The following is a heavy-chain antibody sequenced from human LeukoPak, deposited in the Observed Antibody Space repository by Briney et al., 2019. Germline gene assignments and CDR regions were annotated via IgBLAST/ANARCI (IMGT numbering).Heavy chain of an antibody. Sequence: ASVKVSCKASGYTFTSYDINWVRQATGQGLEWMGWMNPNSGNTGYAQKFQGRVTITRNTSISTAYMELNSLRSEDTAVYYCARSGGSCYSCYYYYMDVWGKGTTVTVSS. CDR1: GYTFTSYD. D-gene: IGHD2-15*01. CDR2: MNPNSGNT. CDR3: ARSGGSCYSCYYYYMDV. J-gene: IGHJ6*03. V-gene: IGHV1-8*03.